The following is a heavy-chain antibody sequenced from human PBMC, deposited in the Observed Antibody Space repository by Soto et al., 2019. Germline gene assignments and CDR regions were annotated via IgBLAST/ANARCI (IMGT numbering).Heavy chain of an antibody. J-gene: IGHJ6*02. Sequence: SVKVSCKSSGGTFSSYGISWVRQAPGQGLEWMGGIIPIFGTASYAQKFQGRVTIKADESTSTAYMELRRLRFEDTAVYYCARDRIAVAGPPPYYYYGMDVWGQGTTVTVSS. D-gene: IGHD6-19*01. CDR1: GGTFSSYG. CDR3: ARDRIAVAGPPPYYYYGMDV. V-gene: IGHV1-69*13. CDR2: IIPIFGTA.